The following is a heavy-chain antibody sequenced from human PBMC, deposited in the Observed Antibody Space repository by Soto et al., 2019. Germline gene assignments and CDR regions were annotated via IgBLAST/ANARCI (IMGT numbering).Heavy chain of an antibody. D-gene: IGHD6-13*01. J-gene: IGHJ5*02. CDR2: IYHSGST. V-gene: IGHV4-4*02. CDR3: ARKRRGCSWIFDP. Sequence: SETLSLTCAVSGGSISSSNWWSWVRQPPGKGLEWIGEIYHSGSTNYNPSLKSRVTISVDKSKNQFSLKLSSVTAADTAVYYCARKRRGCSWIFDPWGQGTLVTVSS. CDR1: GGSISSSNW.